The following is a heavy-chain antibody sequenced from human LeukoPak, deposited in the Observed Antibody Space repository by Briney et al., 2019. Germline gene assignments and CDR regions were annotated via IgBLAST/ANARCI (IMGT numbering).Heavy chain of an antibody. CDR2: IRYDGSNK. CDR3: AKDGRPRTIVVAPIGGY. CDR1: GFTFSSYG. Sequence: GGSLRLSCAASGFTFSSYGMHWVRQAPGKGLEWVAFIRYDGSNKYYADSVKGRFTISRDNSKNTLYLQMNSLRAEDTAVYYCAKDGRPRTIVVAPIGGYWGQGTLVTVSS. V-gene: IGHV3-30*02. D-gene: IGHD3-22*01. J-gene: IGHJ4*02.